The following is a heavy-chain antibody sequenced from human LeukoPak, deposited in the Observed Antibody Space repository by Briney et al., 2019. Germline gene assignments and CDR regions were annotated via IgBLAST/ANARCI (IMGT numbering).Heavy chain of an antibody. V-gene: IGHV5-51*01. CDR1: GYSFTSYW. CDR3: ARQDSSTPTYYYYYGMDV. Sequence: GESLKISCKGSGYSFTSYWIGWVRQMPGKGLEWMGIIYPGDSDTRYSPSFQGQVTISADKSISTAYLQWSSLKASDTAMYYCARQDSSTPTYYYYYGMDVWGQGTTVTVSS. CDR2: IYPGDSDT. J-gene: IGHJ6*02. D-gene: IGHD2-2*01.